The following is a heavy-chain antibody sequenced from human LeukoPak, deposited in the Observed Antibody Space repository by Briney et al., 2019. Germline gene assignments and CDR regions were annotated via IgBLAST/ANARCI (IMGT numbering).Heavy chain of an antibody. V-gene: IGHV5-51*01. D-gene: IGHD2-2*01. Sequence: GESLKISCKGAGYTFSSYWIGWVRQMPGKGLEWMGSIYPGDSDTRYSPSFQGQVTSSADESISTAYLRWSRLKASDTAIYYCARRKYQLLSAFDIWGQGTMVTVSS. CDR2: IYPGDSDT. CDR1: GYTFSSYW. CDR3: ARRKYQLLSAFDI. J-gene: IGHJ3*02.